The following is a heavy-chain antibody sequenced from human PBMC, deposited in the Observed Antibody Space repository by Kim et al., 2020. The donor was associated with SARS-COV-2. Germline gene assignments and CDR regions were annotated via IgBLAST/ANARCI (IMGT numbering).Heavy chain of an antibody. V-gene: IGHV3-53*01. CDR3: GRLDFGDDS. CDR2: IYPDAYP. D-gene: IGHD4-17*01. Sequence: GGSLRLSCAASGFTVSSYVMSWVRQTPGKGLEWVSLIYPDAYPYYADSVKGRFTISRDTSESTLYLQMNSLRADDRAVYYCGRLDFGDDSWGQGTLVTVSS. CDR1: GFTVSSYV. J-gene: IGHJ5*01.